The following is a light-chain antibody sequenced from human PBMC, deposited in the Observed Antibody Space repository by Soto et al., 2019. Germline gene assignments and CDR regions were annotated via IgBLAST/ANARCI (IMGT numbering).Light chain of an antibody. CDR2: DAS. Sequence: IVLTQSPATLSLSPGERATLSCMASQSVNNYVAWYQQKPGQPPRLLIYDASKRATGNPARFRGLGPGTDFNLAVSSLEPEDVAVYYCQHRYTCPQTFGQGTKVQVK. CDR3: QHRYTCPQT. V-gene: IGKV3D-11*02. CDR1: QSVNNY. J-gene: IGKJ1*01.